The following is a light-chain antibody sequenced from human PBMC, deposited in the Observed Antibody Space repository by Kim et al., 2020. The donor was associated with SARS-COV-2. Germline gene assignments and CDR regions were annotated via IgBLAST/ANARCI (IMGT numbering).Light chain of an antibody. CDR1: KLGNKY. CDR3: QAWDSSPAV. J-gene: IGLJ3*02. Sequence: SYELTQPPSVSVSPGQTASITCSGDKLGNKYACWYQQKPGQSPVLVIYQDNKRPSGIPERFSGSNSGNTATLTISGTQALDEADYYCQAWDSSPAVFGGGTKVTVL. CDR2: QDN. V-gene: IGLV3-1*01.